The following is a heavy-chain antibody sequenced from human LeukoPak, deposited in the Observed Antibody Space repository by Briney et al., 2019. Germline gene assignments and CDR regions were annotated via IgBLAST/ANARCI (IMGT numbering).Heavy chain of an antibody. CDR2: ISACNGNT. V-gene: IGHV1-18*01. CDR3: ARRGGKNYGDYVLYYSYMDV. D-gene: IGHD4-17*01. J-gene: IGHJ6*03. CDR1: GYTFSSYG. Sequence: ASVKVSCKASGYTFSSYGINWVRQAPGQGLEWMGWISACNGNTNYAQKIQGRVTMTTDTSTGTAYMELRSLRSDDTAVYYCARRGGKNYGDYVLYYSYMDVWGKGTTVTVSS.